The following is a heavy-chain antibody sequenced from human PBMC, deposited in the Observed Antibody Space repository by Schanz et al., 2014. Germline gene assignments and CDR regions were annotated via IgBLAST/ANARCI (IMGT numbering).Heavy chain of an antibody. CDR2: IYYNGTNK. Sequence: VQLLESGGGLAQPGGSLRLACAASGFNFSNYDIHWVRQAPGKGLEWVALIYYNGTNKYYADSVKGRFTISRDNSQNTLYLQMNTLRTEDTAVYYCAKELNRRGGQTNFYYYYGMDVWGQGTTVTDSS. D-gene: IGHD5-12*01. V-gene: IGHV3-30*18. CDR1: GFNFSNYD. J-gene: IGHJ6*02. CDR3: AKELNRRGGQTNFYYYYGMDV.